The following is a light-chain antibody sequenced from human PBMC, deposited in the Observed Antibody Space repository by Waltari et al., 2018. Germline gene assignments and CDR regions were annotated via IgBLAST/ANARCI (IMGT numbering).Light chain of an antibody. Sequence: ETVMTQSPATLSVSPGGRPPLSCRASQSLGTNLAWYQQKPGQAPRLLIYGASSRATGVPARFSGSGSGTDFTLTISSLQSEDFVVYYCQQRGNWPITFGQGTRLEI. V-gene: IGKV3-15*01. CDR2: GAS. J-gene: IGKJ5*01. CDR3: QQRGNWPIT. CDR1: QSLGTN.